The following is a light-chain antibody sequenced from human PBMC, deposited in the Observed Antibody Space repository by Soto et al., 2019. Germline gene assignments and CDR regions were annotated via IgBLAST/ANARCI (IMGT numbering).Light chain of an antibody. Sequence: DIQMTQSPSSLSASVGDRVTITCRASQSISSYLNWYQQKPGKAPKLLIYAASSLQSGVPSRFSGSGSGTDFTLTISSLQPEDFATYYCLQDYNYPWTFGQGTKVDTK. CDR2: AAS. CDR1: QSISSY. CDR3: LQDYNYPWT. J-gene: IGKJ1*01. V-gene: IGKV1-39*01.